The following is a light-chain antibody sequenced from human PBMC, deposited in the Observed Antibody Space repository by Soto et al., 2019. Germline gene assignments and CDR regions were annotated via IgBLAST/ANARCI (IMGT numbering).Light chain of an antibody. J-gene: IGKJ3*01. CDR1: HDITTY. CDR3: QQYANLPFT. Sequence: DIQMTQSPSSLSASVGARVTTTCQASHDITTYLDWYQQKPGKAPKLLIYDASSLETGVPSRFSGSGSGTDFTFTISSLQPEDFATYYCQQYANLPFTFGPGTKVD. V-gene: IGKV1-33*01. CDR2: DAS.